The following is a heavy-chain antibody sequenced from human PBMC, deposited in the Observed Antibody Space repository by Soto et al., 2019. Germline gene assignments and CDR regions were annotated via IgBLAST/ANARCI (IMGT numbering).Heavy chain of an antibody. V-gene: IGHV3-30*18. D-gene: IGHD6-19*01. Sequence: PGGSLRLSCAASGFTFSSYCMHWVRQAPGKGLEWVAVISYDGSNKYYADSVKGRFTISRDNSKNTVYLQMNSLRAEDTAVYYCAKSDGGQWPNYYYYGMDVWGQGTTVTVSS. J-gene: IGHJ6*02. CDR2: ISYDGSNK. CDR1: GFTFSSYC. CDR3: AKSDGGQWPNYYYYGMDV.